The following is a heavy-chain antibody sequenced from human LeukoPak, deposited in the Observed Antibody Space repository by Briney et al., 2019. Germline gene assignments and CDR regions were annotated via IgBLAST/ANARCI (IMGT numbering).Heavy chain of an antibody. D-gene: IGHD4-17*01. CDR2: IYYNGIT. Sequence: SETLSLTCTVSGDSISSGNFYWGWIRQPPGKELQWIGSIYYNGITHYNPSLKSRVAISVDTSKNQFSLRLSSVTAADTAVYYCARDFGDYRVDYWGQGTLVTVSS. CDR1: GDSISSGNFY. CDR3: ARDFGDYRVDY. V-gene: IGHV4-39*01. J-gene: IGHJ4*02.